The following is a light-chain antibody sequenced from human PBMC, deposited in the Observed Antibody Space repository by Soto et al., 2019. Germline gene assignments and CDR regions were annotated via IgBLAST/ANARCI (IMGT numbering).Light chain of an antibody. Sequence: QSELTQPPSVSAAAGQKVTISCSGSSSNIGDNYVSWYQQVPGTAPKLVIYDNDQRSSGTPDRFSAYKSGTSATLGITGLQTGDEADYYCGTWDSSLSVAVFGGGTQLTVL. CDR1: SSNIGDNY. V-gene: IGLV1-51*01. CDR3: GTWDSSLSVAV. CDR2: DND. J-gene: IGLJ7*01.